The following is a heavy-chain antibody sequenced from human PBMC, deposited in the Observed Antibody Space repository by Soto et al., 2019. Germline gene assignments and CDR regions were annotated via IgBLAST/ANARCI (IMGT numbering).Heavy chain of an antibody. D-gene: IGHD6-6*01. CDR2: IDPSDSYT. J-gene: IGHJ4*02. CDR3: ARQGTIAARPAPLDY. CDR1: GYSFTSYW. Sequence: GESLKISCKGSGYSFTSYWISWVRQMPGKGLEWMGRIDPSDSYTNYSPSFQGHVTISADKSISTAYLQWSSLKASDNAMYYCARQGTIAARPAPLDYWGQGTLVTVPQ. V-gene: IGHV5-10-1*01.